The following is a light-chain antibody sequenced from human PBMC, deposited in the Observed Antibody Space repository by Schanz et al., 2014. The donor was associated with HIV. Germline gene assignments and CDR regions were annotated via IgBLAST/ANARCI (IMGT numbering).Light chain of an antibody. J-gene: IGLJ3*02. CDR1: SFNIGAGYG. CDR3: STYTTSKTWV. V-gene: IGLV1-40*01. CDR2: DNN. Sequence: QSVLTQPPSVSGAPGQRLTISCTGSSFNIGAGYGLHWHQHLPGTAPKLLIYDNNDRPSGVPDRFSGSKSGNTASLTISGLQAEDEAEYYCSTYTTSKTWVFGGGTKLTVL.